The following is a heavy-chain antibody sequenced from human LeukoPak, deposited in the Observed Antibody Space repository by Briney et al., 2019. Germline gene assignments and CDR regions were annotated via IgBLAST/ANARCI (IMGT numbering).Heavy chain of an antibody. D-gene: IGHD3-10*01. V-gene: IGHV3-21*01. CDR1: GFTFSSYS. CDR2: ISSSSSYI. J-gene: IGHJ4*02. CDR3: ARKAPGGFYYFDY. Sequence: PGGSLRLSCAASGFTFSSYSMNWVRQAPGKGLEWVSSISSSSSYIYYADSVKGRFTISRDNAKNSLYLQMNSLRAEDTAVYYCARKAPGGFYYFDYWGQGTLVTVSS.